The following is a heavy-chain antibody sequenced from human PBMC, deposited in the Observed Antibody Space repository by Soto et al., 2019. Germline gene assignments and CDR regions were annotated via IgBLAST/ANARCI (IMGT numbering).Heavy chain of an antibody. D-gene: IGHD3-9*01. CDR2: INHSGST. Sequence: QVQLQQWGAGLLKPSETLSLTCAVYGGSFSGYYWSWIRQPPGKGLEWIGEINHSGSTNYNPSLKSRVTIAAGTSKNPFSLKLSSVTAADTAVYYCARTLYYDILTGYSHYYYYYGMDVWGQGTTVTVSS. CDR1: GGSFSGYY. V-gene: IGHV4-34*01. CDR3: ARTLYYDILTGYSHYYYYYGMDV. J-gene: IGHJ6*02.